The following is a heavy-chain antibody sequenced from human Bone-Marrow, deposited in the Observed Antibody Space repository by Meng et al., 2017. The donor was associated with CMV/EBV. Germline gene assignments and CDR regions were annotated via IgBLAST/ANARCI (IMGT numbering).Heavy chain of an antibody. J-gene: IGHJ4*02. CDR1: GGSISSSSYY. CDR2: IYYSGST. V-gene: IGHV4-39*01. Sequence: GSLRLSCTVSGGSISSSSYYWGWIRQPPGKGLEWIGSIYYSGSTYYNPSLKSRVTISVDTSKNQFSLKLSSVTAADTAVYYCARMWELQGAFDYWGQGTLVTDSS. D-gene: IGHD1-26*01. CDR3: ARMWELQGAFDY.